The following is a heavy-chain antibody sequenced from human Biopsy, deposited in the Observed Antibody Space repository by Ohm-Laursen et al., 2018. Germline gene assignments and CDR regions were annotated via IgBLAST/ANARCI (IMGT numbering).Heavy chain of an antibody. V-gene: IGHV4-59*08. J-gene: IGHJ4*02. CDR1: GGSITADF. Sequence: TLSLTCTVSGGSITADFWTWIRQTPGERLEWIRYRFHSGSPMYNPSLKSRVTISVDTSKSQFSLTLTSLTAADTAVYYCVRLNRRGNIIFFDYWGRGTLVTVSS. CDR3: VRLNRRGNIIFFDY. CDR2: RFHSGSP. D-gene: IGHD3/OR15-3a*01.